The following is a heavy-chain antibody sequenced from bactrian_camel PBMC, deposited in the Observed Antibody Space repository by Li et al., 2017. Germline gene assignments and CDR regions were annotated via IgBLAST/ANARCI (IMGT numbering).Heavy chain of an antibody. CDR3: ATAV. CDR2: IDSDGST. J-gene: IGHJ4*01. V-gene: IGHV3S55*01. Sequence: HVQLVESGGGSAQAGGSLRLSCAISGIGYDGYCMGWFRQVPGKEREGVVSIDSDGSTNYTDSVKGRFSFSVDNAKNTLYLQMNNLKTEDTAVYYCATAVWGQGTQVTVS. CDR1: GIGYDGYC.